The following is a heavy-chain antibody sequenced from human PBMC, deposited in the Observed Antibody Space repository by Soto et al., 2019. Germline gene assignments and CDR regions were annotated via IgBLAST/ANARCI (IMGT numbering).Heavy chain of an antibody. D-gene: IGHD3-10*01. CDR1: GLTFGSYT. V-gene: IGHV3-21*01. CDR2: ISSSSSYI. J-gene: IGHJ4*02. Sequence: EVQLVESGGGLVKPGGSLRLSCAASGLTFGSYTRNWARKAPGKGLEWVSSISSSSSYIYYVDSVKGRFTISRDNAKKLLYLQMNSLRAEDTAVYYCARDLALWFGEIAVWGQGTLVTVSS. CDR3: ARDLALWFGEIAV.